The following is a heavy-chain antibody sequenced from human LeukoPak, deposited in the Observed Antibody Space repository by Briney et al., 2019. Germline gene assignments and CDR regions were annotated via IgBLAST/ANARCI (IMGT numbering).Heavy chain of an antibody. V-gene: IGHV1-69*04. J-gene: IGHJ4*02. Sequence: ASVKVSCKASGGTFSSYTISWVRQAPGQGLEWMGRIIPIVGVANYAQKFQGRVTITADKSTSTAYMELSSLRSEDTAVYYCARDRYSSSDFDYWGQGTLVTVSS. CDR1: GGTFSSYT. D-gene: IGHD6-6*01. CDR2: IIPIVGVA. CDR3: ARDRYSSSDFDY.